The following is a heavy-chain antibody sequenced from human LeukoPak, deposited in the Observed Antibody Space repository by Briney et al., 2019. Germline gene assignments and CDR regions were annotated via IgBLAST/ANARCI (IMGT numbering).Heavy chain of an antibody. V-gene: IGHV1-46*01. CDR2: INPTGGST. J-gene: IGHJ4*02. CDR3: ARPGDSTAFDF. Sequence: ASVKVSCKVSGYTFTSYYMHWVRQAPGQGLEWMGIINPTGGSTTYAQRFQGRVTMTRDTSTSTVYMDLSSLRSEDTAVYYCARPGDSTAFDFWGQGTLVTVSS. CDR1: GYTFTSYY. D-gene: IGHD1-1*01.